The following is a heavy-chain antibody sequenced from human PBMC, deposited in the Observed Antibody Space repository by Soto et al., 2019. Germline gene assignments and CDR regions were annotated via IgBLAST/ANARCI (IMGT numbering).Heavy chain of an antibody. CDR2: ISAYNGNT. Sequence: ASVKVSCKASGYTFTSYGISWVRQAPGQGLEWMGWISAYNGNTNYAQKLQGRVTMTTDTSTSTAYMELRSLRSDDTAVYYCARGQTTVEPETYYLDYWGQGTLVTVSS. CDR1: GYTFTSYG. D-gene: IGHD4-17*01. J-gene: IGHJ4*02. V-gene: IGHV1-18*01. CDR3: ARGQTTVEPETYYLDY.